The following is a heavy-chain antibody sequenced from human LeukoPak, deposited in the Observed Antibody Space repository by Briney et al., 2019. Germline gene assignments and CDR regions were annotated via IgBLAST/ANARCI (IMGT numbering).Heavy chain of an antibody. V-gene: IGHV3-64*01. CDR3: ARASEYYDFWSGYSPDYYFDY. D-gene: IGHD3-3*01. Sequence: GGSLRLSCAASGFTFSSYAMHWVRQAPGKGLEYVSAISSNGGSTYYANSVKGRFTISRDNSKNTLYLQMGSLRAEDMAVYYCARASEYYDFWSGYSPDYYFDYWGQGTLVTASS. J-gene: IGHJ4*02. CDR1: GFTFSSYA. CDR2: ISSNGGST.